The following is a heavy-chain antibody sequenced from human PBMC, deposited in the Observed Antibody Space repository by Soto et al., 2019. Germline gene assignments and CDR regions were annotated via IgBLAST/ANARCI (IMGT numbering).Heavy chain of an antibody. CDR3: TPEGTGFDY. J-gene: IGHJ4*02. CDR2: IRSKANSYAT. CDR1: GFIFSGSA. D-gene: IGHD1-1*01. V-gene: IGHV3-73*01. Sequence: EVQLVESGGGLVQPGGSLRLSCAASGFIFSGSAMHWVRQASGKGLEWVGRIRSKANSYATAYAPSVKGRFTVSRDDSRNTTYLQLNSLKSEDTAVYYCTPEGTGFDYWGQGTLVTVSS.